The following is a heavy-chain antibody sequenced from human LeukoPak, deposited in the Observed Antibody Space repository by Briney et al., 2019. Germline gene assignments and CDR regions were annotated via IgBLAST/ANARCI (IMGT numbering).Heavy chain of an antibody. D-gene: IGHD6-19*01. J-gene: IGHJ6*02. CDR3: TRDLAAVPGPRMDV. Sequence: GGSPRLSCAASGFSFSSYYMSWVRQAPGKGLEWVALINPDGSERYYVDSVKGRFTISRDNARNSLYLQMDSLRDDDTAMYFCTRDLAAVPGPRMDVWGQGTTVTVSS. CDR2: INPDGSER. V-gene: IGHV3-7*03. CDR1: GFSFSSYY.